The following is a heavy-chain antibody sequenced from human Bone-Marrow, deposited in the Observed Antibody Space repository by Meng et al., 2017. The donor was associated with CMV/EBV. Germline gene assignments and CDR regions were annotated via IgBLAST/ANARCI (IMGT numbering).Heavy chain of an antibody. D-gene: IGHD2-2*01. Sequence: GGSLRLSCAASGFTFSSYAMRWVRQAPGKGLEWVSAISGSGGSKYYADSVKGRFTISRDNSKNTLYLQMNSLRAEDTAEYYCAKDPRPVPAAKLFDYWGQGTLVTVSS. CDR3: AKDPRPVPAAKLFDY. V-gene: IGHV3-23*01. J-gene: IGHJ4*02. CDR1: GFTFSSYA. CDR2: ISGSGGSK.